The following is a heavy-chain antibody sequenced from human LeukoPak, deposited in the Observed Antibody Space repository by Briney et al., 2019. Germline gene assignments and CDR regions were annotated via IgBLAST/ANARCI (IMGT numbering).Heavy chain of an antibody. D-gene: IGHD4-17*01. CDR2: IYHSGST. Sequence: SETLSLTCTVSGYSISSGYYWGWIRQPPGKGLEWIGSIYHSGSTYYNPSLKSRVTISVDTSKNQFSLKLSSVTAADTAVYYCARHSYGDHPGYWGQGTLVTASS. V-gene: IGHV4-38-2*02. CDR3: ARHSYGDHPGY. CDR1: GYSISSGYY. J-gene: IGHJ4*02.